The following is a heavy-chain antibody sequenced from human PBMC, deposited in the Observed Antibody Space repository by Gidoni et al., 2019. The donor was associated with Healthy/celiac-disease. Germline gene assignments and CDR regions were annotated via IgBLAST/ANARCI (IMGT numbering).Heavy chain of an antibody. CDR1: GFTFSSYS. Sequence: EVKLVESGGGLVQPGGSLRLSCAASGFTFSSYSMNWVRQAPGQGQEWVSYISSSISTIYYADSVKGRFTISRDNANNSLYLQMNSLRDEDTAVYYCATFSSGWDNLVYWGQGTLVTVSS. V-gene: IGHV3-48*02. CDR2: ISSSISTI. J-gene: IGHJ4*02. CDR3: ATFSSGWDNLVY. D-gene: IGHD6-19*01.